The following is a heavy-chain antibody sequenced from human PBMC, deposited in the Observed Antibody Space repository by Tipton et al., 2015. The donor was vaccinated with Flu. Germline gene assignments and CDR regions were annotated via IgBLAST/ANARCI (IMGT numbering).Heavy chain of an antibody. CDR3: ARQRCSGGSCYRNDAFDI. CDR1: GYSFTSYW. D-gene: IGHD2-15*01. J-gene: IGHJ3*02. CDR2: IYPGDSDT. V-gene: IGHV5-51*01. Sequence: VQLVQSGAEVKKPGESLKISCKGSGYSFTSYWIGWVRQMPGKGLEWMGIIYPGDSDTRYSPSFQGQVTISADKSISTAYLQWSSRKASDPAMYYCARQRCSGGSCYRNDAFDIWGQGTMVTVSS.